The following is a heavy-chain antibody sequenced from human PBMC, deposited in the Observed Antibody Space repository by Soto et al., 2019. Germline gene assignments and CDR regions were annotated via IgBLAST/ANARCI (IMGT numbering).Heavy chain of an antibody. D-gene: IGHD2-2*01. V-gene: IGHV2-5*01. J-gene: IGHJ4*02. CDR3: VHTVMVPTITGGHYFDF. CDR1: AFSLSTNGVG. CDR2: IYWNEDK. Sequence: SVPTLVNPTQTLTLTCTFSAFSLSTNGVGVGWIRQPPGKPLEWLAVIYWNEDKRYSRSLKSRLSITKDTSKNKVVLTMTTMDPFDTATYYCVHTVMVPTITGGHYFDFWGRGILVSVSS.